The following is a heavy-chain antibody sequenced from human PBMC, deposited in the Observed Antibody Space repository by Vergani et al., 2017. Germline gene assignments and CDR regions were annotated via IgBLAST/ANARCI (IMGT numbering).Heavy chain of an antibody. Sequence: QVQLVESGGGVVQPGRSLRLSCAASGFTFSRYGMHWVRQAPGKGLEWVAVIWYDGSNKYYADSVKGRFTISRDNSKNTLYLQMNSLRAEDTAVYYCARDGHGFLDYWGQGTLVTVSS. CDR1: GFTFSRYG. D-gene: IGHD6-25*01. CDR3: ARDGHGFLDY. J-gene: IGHJ4*02. CDR2: IWYDGSNK. V-gene: IGHV3-33*01.